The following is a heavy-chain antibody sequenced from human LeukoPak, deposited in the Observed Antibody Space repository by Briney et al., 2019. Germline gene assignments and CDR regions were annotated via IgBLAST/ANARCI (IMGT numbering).Heavy chain of an antibody. CDR1: GYTFTSKG. J-gene: IGHJ5*02. CDR2: INTYNGNT. CDR3: ARDFDSSSLFDP. Sequence: ASVKVSCKASGYTFTSKGISWVRQAPGQGLEWMGWINTYNGNTNYARKYQGRVTMTTDTSTSTVYMELRSLRSDDTAVHYCARDFDSSSLFDPWGQGTLVTVSS. D-gene: IGHD6-13*01. V-gene: IGHV1-18*01.